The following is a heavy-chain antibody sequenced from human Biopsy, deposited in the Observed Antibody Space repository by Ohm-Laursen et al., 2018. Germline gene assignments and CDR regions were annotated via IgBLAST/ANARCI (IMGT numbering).Heavy chain of an antibody. V-gene: IGHV3-21*01. CDR2: VTTTSSYI. D-gene: IGHD3-16*01. J-gene: IGHJ6*02. CDR3: AKDWFPYADYARAHGVDV. Sequence: SLRLSCTASGFDFSDYSMSWVRQAPGKGLEWVSSVTTTSSYIYYADSVKGRFTVSRDNAKNSLFLQMNSLRAEDTAVYYCAKDWFPYADYARAHGVDVWGQGTTVTVSS. CDR1: GFDFSDYS.